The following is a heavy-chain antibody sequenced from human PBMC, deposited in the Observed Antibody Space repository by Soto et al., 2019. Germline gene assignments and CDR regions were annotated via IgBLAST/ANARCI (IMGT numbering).Heavy chain of an antibody. Sequence: SETLSLTCTISGGYISSGGHYWGWIRQPPGKGQKWIGSMFYSGSTFYNPSLKSRVTMSVDTSKNQFSLKLCSVTAADTAVYYCARHSLTDYGDYTIPNYYYYYMDVWGKGTTVTVSS. D-gene: IGHD4-17*01. V-gene: IGHV4-39*01. CDR1: GGYISSGGHY. CDR3: ARHSLTDYGDYTIPNYYYYYMDV. CDR2: MFYSGST. J-gene: IGHJ6*03.